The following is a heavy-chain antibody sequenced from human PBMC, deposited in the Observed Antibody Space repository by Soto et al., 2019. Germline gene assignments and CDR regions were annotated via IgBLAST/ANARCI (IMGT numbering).Heavy chain of an antibody. CDR2: INPNGGST. V-gene: IGHV1-46*01. CDR3: ARDRPLSIFGVVIRYDAFDI. J-gene: IGHJ3*02. CDR1: GYIFINYY. D-gene: IGHD3-3*01. Sequence: ASVKVSCKASGYIFINYYIHWVRQAPGQGLEWIGIINPNGGSTNYAQKFRGRVTLARDTSTSTAYMDLSSLRSEDTAVYYCARDRPLSIFGVVIRYDAFDIWGQGTMVTVSS.